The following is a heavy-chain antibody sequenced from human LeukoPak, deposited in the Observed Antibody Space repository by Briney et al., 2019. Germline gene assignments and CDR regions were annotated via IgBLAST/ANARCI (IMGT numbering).Heavy chain of an antibody. J-gene: IGHJ4*02. Sequence: GGSLRLSCVASGFTFSSYAMSWVRQTPGKGLEWVSSITSGGTANYADSVKGRFTISRDNSKNTLYLQMNSLRAEDTAVYYCAKVHLPTVAGTGYFDYWGQGTLVTVSS. V-gene: IGHV3-23*01. CDR3: AKVHLPTVAGTGYFDY. CDR2: ITSGGTA. D-gene: IGHD6-19*01. CDR1: GFTFSSYA.